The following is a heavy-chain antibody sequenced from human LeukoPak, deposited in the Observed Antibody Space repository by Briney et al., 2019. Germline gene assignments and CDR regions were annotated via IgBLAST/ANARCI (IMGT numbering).Heavy chain of an antibody. Sequence: GGSLRLSCAASGFTFSSYAMHWVRQAPGKGLEWVAVISYDGSNKYYADSVKGRFTISRDNSKNTLYLQMNSLRAEDTAVYYCARVSAGMIIHSGRLGYWGQGTLVTVSS. CDR1: GFTFSSYA. D-gene: IGHD3-16*01. CDR2: ISYDGSNK. J-gene: IGHJ4*02. V-gene: IGHV3-30-3*01. CDR3: ARVSAGMIIHSGRLGY.